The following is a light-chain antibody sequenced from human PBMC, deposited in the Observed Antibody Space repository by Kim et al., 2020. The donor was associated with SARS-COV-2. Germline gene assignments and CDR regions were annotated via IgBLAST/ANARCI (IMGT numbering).Light chain of an antibody. Sequence: LSPGERVTLSCRASQSVSKNYVAWYQQKPGQAPRLLIYAASSRATGIPDRFSGSGSGTDFTLTISRLEPEDFAVYYCQQYGSSPYTFGQGTKLEI. CDR2: AAS. V-gene: IGKV3-20*01. J-gene: IGKJ2*01. CDR3: QQYGSSPYT. CDR1: QSVSKNY.